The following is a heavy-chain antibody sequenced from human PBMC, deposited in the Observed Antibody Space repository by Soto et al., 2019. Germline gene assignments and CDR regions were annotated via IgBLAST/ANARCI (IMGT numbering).Heavy chain of an antibody. D-gene: IGHD1-1*01. CDR3: ARDPAENWKPNYYMDV. CDR1: GFTFSSYC. J-gene: IGHJ6*03. V-gene: IGHV3-33*01. CDR2: IWYDGSNK. Sequence: QVQLVESGGGVVQPGRSLRLSCAASGFTFSSYCMHWVRQAPGKGLEWVAVIWYDGSNKYYADSVKGRFTISRDNSKNTLYLQMNSLRAEDTAVYYCARDPAENWKPNYYMDVWGKGTTVTVSS.